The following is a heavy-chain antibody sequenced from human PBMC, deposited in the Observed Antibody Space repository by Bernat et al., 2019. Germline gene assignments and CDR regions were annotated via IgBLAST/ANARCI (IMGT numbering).Heavy chain of an antibody. CDR1: GFTFSDSG. J-gene: IGHJ4*02. CDR2: ISSAGENT. D-gene: IGHD3-16*01. V-gene: IGHV3-23*01. Sequence: DVRLMESGGDLVQPGGSLRLSCAASGFTFSDSGMSWVRLPPGKGLEWVSTISSAGENTHYAGSVQGRFTISRDNSQSTLYLQMDSLRAEDAAIYYCAKVSAPYFDYWGQGALVTVSS. CDR3: AKVSAPYFDY.